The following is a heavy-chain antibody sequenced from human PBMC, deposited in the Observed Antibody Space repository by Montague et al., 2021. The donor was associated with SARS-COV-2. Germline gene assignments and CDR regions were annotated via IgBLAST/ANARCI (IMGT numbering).Heavy chain of an antibody. CDR3: TRDRGIAAADNYYYGMDV. CDR2: ISYSGTT. J-gene: IGHJ6*02. Sequence: SETRSLTCSVSGASITSYYCIWMRQPPGKTLEWIGYISYSGTTTYNPSLESRLTISRDTSKNQFSLSLASVTAADTAIYYCTRDRGIAAADNYYYGMDVWGPGTTVTVSS. CDR1: GASITSYY. V-gene: IGHV4-59*13. D-gene: IGHD6-13*01.